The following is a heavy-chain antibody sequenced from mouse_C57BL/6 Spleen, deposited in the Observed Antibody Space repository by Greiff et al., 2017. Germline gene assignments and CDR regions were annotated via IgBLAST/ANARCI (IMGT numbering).Heavy chain of an antibody. D-gene: IGHD2-12*01. CDR3: TRSKRRREYYYAMDY. Sequence: QVQLQQSGAELVRPGASVTLSCKASGYTFTDYEMHWVKQTPVHGLEWIGAIDPETGGTAYNQKFKGKAILTADKSSSTAYMELRSLTSEDSAVYYCTRSKRRREYYYAMDYWGQGTSVTVSS. CDR2: IDPETGGT. J-gene: IGHJ4*01. CDR1: GYTFTDYE. V-gene: IGHV1-15*01.